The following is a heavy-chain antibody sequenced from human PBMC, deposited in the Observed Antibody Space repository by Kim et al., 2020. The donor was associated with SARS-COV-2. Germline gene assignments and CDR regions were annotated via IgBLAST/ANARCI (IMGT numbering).Heavy chain of an antibody. Sequence: GGSLRLSCAASGFTFSSYSMNWVRQAPGKGLEWVSSISSSSSYIYYADSVKGRFTISRDNAKNSLYLQMNSLRAEDTAVYYCARDYRDSGSYLSDYWGQGTLVTVSS. D-gene: IGHD1-26*01. CDR1: GFTFSSYS. CDR3: ARDYRDSGSYLSDY. CDR2: ISSSSSYI. V-gene: IGHV3-21*01. J-gene: IGHJ4*02.